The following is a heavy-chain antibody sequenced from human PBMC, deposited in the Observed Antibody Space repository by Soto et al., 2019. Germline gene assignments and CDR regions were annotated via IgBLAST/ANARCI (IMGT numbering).Heavy chain of an antibody. D-gene: IGHD6-13*01. CDR1: GYTFTSYG. CDR2: ISAYNGNT. Sequence: ASVKVSCKASGYTFTSYGISWVRQAPGQGLEWMGWISAYNGNTNYAQKLQGRVTMTTDTSTSTAYMELRSLRSEDTAVYYCARDRSSSWGSMNWFDPWGQGTLVTVSS. J-gene: IGHJ5*02. V-gene: IGHV1-18*01. CDR3: ARDRSSSWGSMNWFDP.